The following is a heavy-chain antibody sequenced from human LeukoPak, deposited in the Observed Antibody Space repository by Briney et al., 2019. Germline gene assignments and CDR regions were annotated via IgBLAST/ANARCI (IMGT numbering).Heavy chain of an antibody. Sequence: SETLSLTCTVSGDSISSGSYYWSWIRQPAGKGLEWIGRIYTSGSTNYNPSLKSRVIMSLDTSKNQFSLKLSSVTATDTAIYYCARYYSNFEYYFVYWGQGILVTVSS. CDR2: IYTSGST. J-gene: IGHJ4*02. D-gene: IGHD4-11*01. CDR3: ARYYSNFEYYFVY. CDR1: GDSISSGSYY. V-gene: IGHV4-61*02.